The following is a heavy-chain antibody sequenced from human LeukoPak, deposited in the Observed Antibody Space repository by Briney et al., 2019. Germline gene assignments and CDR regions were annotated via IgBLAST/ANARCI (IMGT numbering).Heavy chain of an antibody. CDR1: GFTVSSNY. V-gene: IGHV3-66*01. D-gene: IGHD4-17*01. J-gene: IGHJ4*02. CDR3: ARLDFGDYGVYFFDY. CDR2: IYSGGTT. Sequence: PGGSLRLSCAVSGFTVSSNYMSWVRQAPGKGLEWDSVIYSGGTTYYADSVKGRFTISRDNSKNTLYLQMNNLRAEDTAVYYCARLDFGDYGVYFFDYWGQGTLVTVSS.